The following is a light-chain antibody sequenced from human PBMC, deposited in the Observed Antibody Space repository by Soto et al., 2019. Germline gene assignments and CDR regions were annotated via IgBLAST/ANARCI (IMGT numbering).Light chain of an antibody. Sequence: EIVLTQSPAILSLSPGERATLSCRASQSVSSYLAWYQQKPGQAPRLLIYDTSNRATGIPARFSGSGSGTDFTLTISSLEAEDFATYYCQHYDTFPYTFGQGTKLEIK. V-gene: IGKV3-11*01. J-gene: IGKJ2*01. CDR3: QHYDTFPYT. CDR2: DTS. CDR1: QSVSSY.